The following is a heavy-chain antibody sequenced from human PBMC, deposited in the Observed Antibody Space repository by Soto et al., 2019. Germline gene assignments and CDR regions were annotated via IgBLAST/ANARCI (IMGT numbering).Heavy chain of an antibody. D-gene: IGHD5-18*01. CDR3: ARGRGYSYGYPYFDY. Sequence: SVKVSCKASGGTFSSYAISWVRQAPGQGLEWMGGIIPIFGTANYAQKFQGRVTITADESTSTAYMELSSLRSEDTAVYYCARGRGYSYGYPYFDYWGQGTLVTVSS. J-gene: IGHJ4*02. CDR2: IIPIFGTA. CDR1: GGTFSSYA. V-gene: IGHV1-69*13.